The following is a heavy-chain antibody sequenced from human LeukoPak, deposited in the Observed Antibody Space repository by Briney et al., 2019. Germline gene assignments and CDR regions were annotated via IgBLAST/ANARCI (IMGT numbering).Heavy chain of an antibody. CDR1: GGTFSSDA. Sequence: ASVKLSCKASGGTFSSDAISWGRQAPGQGLGWMGGIIPIFGTANYAQKFQGRVTITTDESTSTAYMELSSLRSEDTAVYYCARGRTGGYMDVWGKGTTVTVSS. CDR3: ARGRTGGYMDV. V-gene: IGHV1-69*05. J-gene: IGHJ6*03. CDR2: IIPIFGTA. D-gene: IGHD1-14*01.